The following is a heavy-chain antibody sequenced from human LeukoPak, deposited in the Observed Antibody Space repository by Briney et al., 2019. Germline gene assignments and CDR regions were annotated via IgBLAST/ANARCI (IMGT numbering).Heavy chain of an antibody. Sequence: GASVKVSCKASGYTFTSYDINWVRQATGQGLEWMGWMNPNSGNTGYAQKFQGRVTMTRDTSISTVYMELSSLRSEDTAVYYCARDFTTIYYDSSGYYFWGQGTLVTVSS. J-gene: IGHJ4*02. CDR3: ARDFTTIYYDSSGYYF. V-gene: IGHV1-8*01. CDR1: GYTFTSYD. D-gene: IGHD3-22*01. CDR2: MNPNSGNT.